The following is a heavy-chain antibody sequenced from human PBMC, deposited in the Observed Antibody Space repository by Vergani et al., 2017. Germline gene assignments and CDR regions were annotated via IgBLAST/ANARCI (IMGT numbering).Heavy chain of an antibody. CDR2: IKSVGSIT. CDR1: GFSFNSYW. Sequence: EVQLLESGGGLVQPGGSLRLSCSASGFSFNSYWMHWVRQVPGKGLLWVSRIKSVGSITAYADSGKGRFTISRDNAQNTLYLQMDSLRAEDTAVYYWARDGWELLDYFYYMDVWGKGTTVTVSS. CDR3: ARDGWELLDYFYYMDV. V-gene: IGHV3-74*03. D-gene: IGHD1-26*01. J-gene: IGHJ6*03.